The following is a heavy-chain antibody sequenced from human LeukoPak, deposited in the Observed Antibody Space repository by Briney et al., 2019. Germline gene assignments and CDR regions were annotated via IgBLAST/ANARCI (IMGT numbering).Heavy chain of an antibody. CDR1: GGSISSGSYY. CDR3: ARGLSRLLWFGELPHTGPNNWFDP. J-gene: IGHJ5*02. D-gene: IGHD3-10*01. V-gene: IGHV4-61*02. Sequence: SETLSLTCTVSGGSISSGSYYWSWIRQPARKGLEWIGRIYTSGSTNYNPSLKSRVTISVDTSKNQFSLKLSSVTAADTAVYYCARGLSRLLWFGELPHTGPNNWFDPWGQGTLVTVSS. CDR2: IYTSGST.